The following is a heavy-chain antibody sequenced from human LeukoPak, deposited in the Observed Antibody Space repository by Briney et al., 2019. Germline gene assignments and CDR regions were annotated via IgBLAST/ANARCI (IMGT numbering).Heavy chain of an antibody. CDR3: ARLRSRGYYGMDV. D-gene: IGHD6-13*01. V-gene: IGHV4-39*07. Sequence: SETLSLTCTVSGGSISSSSYYWGWIRQPPGKGLEWIGSIYYSGSTYYNPSLKSRVTISVDTSKNQFSLKLSSVTAADTAVYYCARLRSRGYYGMDVWGQGTTVTVSS. CDR2: IYYSGST. J-gene: IGHJ6*02. CDR1: GGSISSSSYY.